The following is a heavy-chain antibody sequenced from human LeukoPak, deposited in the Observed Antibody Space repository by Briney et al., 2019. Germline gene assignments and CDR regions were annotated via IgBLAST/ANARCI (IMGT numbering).Heavy chain of an antibody. D-gene: IGHD3-10*01. CDR3: ARGGVLWFGELQNWFDP. CDR1: GGSISSGGYY. J-gene: IGHJ5*02. V-gene: IGHV4-31*03. CDR2: IYYSGST. Sequence: SQTLSLTCTVSGGSISSGGYYWSWIRQHPGKGLEWIVYIYYSGSTYYNPSLKSRVTISVDTSKNQFSLKLSSVTAADTAVYYCARGGVLWFGELQNWFDPWGQGTLVTVSS.